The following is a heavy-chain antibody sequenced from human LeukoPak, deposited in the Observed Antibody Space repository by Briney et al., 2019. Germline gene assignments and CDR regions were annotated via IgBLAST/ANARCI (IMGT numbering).Heavy chain of an antibody. V-gene: IGHV1-18*01. CDR1: GYTFTGYG. D-gene: IGHD2-2*01. CDR2: ISAYNGNT. Sequence: ASVKVSCKASGYTFTGYGISWVRRAPGQGLEWMGWISAYNGNTNYAQKLQGRVTMTTDTSTSTAYMELRSLRSDDTAVYYCAIARCSSTSCYVGEDWFDPWGKGTLVTVSS. J-gene: IGHJ5*02. CDR3: AIARCSSTSCYVGEDWFDP.